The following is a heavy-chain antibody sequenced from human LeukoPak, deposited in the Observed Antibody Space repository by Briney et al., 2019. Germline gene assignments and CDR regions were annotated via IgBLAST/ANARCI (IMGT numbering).Heavy chain of an antibody. CDR3: ARTPNYYGSGSYYNGEYYFDY. Sequence: ASVKVSCKASGYTFTSYYMHWVRQAPGQGLEWMGIINPSGGSTSYAQKFQGRVTMTRDTSTSTVYMEPSSLRFEDTAVYYCARTPNYYGSGSYYNGEYYFDYWGQGTLVTVSS. CDR1: GYTFTSYY. CDR2: INPSGGST. J-gene: IGHJ4*02. D-gene: IGHD3-10*01. V-gene: IGHV1-46*01.